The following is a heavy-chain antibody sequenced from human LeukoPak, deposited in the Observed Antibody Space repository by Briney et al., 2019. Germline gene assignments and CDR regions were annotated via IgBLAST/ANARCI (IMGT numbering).Heavy chain of an antibody. Sequence: ASVKVSCKVSGYTLTELSMHWVRQAPGKGLEWMGGFDPEDGETIYAQKFQGRVTMTEDTSTDTAYMELSSLRSEDTAVYYCAGYSSGWYDFDYWGQGTLVTVSS. D-gene: IGHD6-19*01. V-gene: IGHV1-24*01. J-gene: IGHJ4*02. CDR3: AGYSSGWYDFDY. CDR1: GYTLTELS. CDR2: FDPEDGET.